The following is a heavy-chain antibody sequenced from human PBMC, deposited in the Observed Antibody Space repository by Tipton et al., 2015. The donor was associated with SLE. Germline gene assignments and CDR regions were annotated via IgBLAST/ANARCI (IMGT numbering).Heavy chain of an antibody. CDR2: IYSGGST. V-gene: IGHV4-59*12. Sequence: TLSLTCTVSGASINSNFWSWIRQSPGKGLEWIGYIYSGGSTKYNPYFESRVTMSIDTSKNQFSLKLSSMTAADTAVYYCASRGQQLGWFDPWGQGTLVTVSS. CDR1: GASINSNF. D-gene: IGHD6-13*01. CDR3: ASRGQQLGWFDP. J-gene: IGHJ5*02.